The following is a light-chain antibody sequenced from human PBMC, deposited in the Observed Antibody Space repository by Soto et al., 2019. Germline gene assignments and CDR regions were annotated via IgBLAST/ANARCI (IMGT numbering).Light chain of an antibody. CDR1: QSVSSSY. J-gene: IGKJ2*01. CDR2: RAS. V-gene: IGKV3-20*01. Sequence: EIVLTQSPGTLSLSPGERATLSCSASQSVSSSYLAWYQQKPGQAPRLLIYRASSRATGIPDRFSGSGSGTDFTLTISRLEPEDFAVYYCQQYCSSPRTFGQGTKLEIK. CDR3: QQYCSSPRT.